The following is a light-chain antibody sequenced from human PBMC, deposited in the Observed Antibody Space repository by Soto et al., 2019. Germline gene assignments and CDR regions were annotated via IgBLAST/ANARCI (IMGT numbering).Light chain of an antibody. Sequence: DIQMTQSPSTLSASVGDRVTITCRASQSSSTWLAWYQQKPGQAPNLLIYKASSLEYGVPSRFSGSGAGTELTLTINSLHPDDFATYYCQQYNTYSRTFGQGTKLDIK. CDR2: KAS. CDR3: QQYNTYSRT. CDR1: QSSSTW. J-gene: IGKJ2*01. V-gene: IGKV1-5*03.